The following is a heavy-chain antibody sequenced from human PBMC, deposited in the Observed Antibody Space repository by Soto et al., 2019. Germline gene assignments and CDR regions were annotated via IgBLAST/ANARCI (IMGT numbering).Heavy chain of an antibody. CDR2: MNAGVGNT. D-gene: IGHD5-18*01. CDR1: GYTFTDYA. V-gene: IGHV1-3*01. CDR3: ARDTGYTFGSLNY. Sequence: HVELVQSGADVKKPGASVTISCKASGYTFTDYALHWVRQAPGQRLEWMGWMNAGVGNTLYSQKVQGRITITRDTSASTAYMELNSLKSEDTAIYYCARDTGYTFGSLNYWGPGTLVTVSS. J-gene: IGHJ4*02.